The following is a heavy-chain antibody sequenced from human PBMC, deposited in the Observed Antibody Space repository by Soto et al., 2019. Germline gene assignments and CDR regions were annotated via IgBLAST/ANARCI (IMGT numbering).Heavy chain of an antibody. D-gene: IGHD2-21*02. J-gene: IGHJ4*02. CDR2: LYSSGKT. V-gene: IGHV4-39*02. CDR1: GGSVRSSGYY. CDR3: ARETANFDY. Sequence: SETLSLTCTVSGGSVRSSGYYWAWIRQPPGKGLEWIGSLYSSGKTYRNPSLKSRVTMSDDTSKNQLSLRLSSVTAADTAAYYCARETANFDYWGQGTLVTVSS.